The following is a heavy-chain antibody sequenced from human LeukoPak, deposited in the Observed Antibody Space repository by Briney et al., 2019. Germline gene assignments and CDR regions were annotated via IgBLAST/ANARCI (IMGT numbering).Heavy chain of an antibody. CDR1: GFTFSRYA. CDR2: ITNNGRST. Sequence: GGSLRLSCSASGFTFSRYAMHWVRQPPGKGLEYVSAITNNGRSTYYADSVKGRFTISRDNSKNTLYLQMSSLRAEDTAVYYCAKGPRASGWTYFDYWGQGTLVTVSS. J-gene: IGHJ4*02. V-gene: IGHV3-64D*06. D-gene: IGHD6-19*01. CDR3: AKGPRASGWTYFDY.